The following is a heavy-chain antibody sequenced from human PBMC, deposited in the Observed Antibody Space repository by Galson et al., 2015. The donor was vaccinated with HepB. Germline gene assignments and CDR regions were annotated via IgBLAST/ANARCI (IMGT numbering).Heavy chain of an antibody. Sequence: SCKVSGYTLTELSMHWVRQAPGKGLEWVGGFDPEDGETIYAQKFQGRVTMTEDTSTDTAYMELSSLRSEDTAVYYCATDSSSWYNWFDPWGQGTLVTVSS. D-gene: IGHD6-13*01. J-gene: IGHJ5*02. CDR1: GYTLTELS. CDR2: FDPEDGET. V-gene: IGHV1-24*01. CDR3: ATDSSSWYNWFDP.